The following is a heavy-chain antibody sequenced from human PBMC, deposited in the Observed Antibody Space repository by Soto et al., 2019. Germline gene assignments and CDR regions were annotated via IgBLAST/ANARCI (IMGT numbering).Heavy chain of an antibody. V-gene: IGHV3-48*02. Sequence: EVQLVESGGGLVQPGGSLRLSCAASGFIFSTYNMNWVRQAPGKGLEWVSYITSTSSEYYADSVKGRFTISRDNAKNSLYLQMNSLRDEDTAVYFCARDGASSSWTDFYHWGQGTLVNVSS. J-gene: IGHJ4*02. CDR1: GFIFSTYN. D-gene: IGHD6-13*01. CDR3: ARDGASSSWTDFYH. CDR2: ITSTSSE.